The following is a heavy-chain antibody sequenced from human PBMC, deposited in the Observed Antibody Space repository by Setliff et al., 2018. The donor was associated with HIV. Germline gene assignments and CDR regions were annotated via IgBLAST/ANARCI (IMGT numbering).Heavy chain of an antibody. V-gene: IGHV4-34*01. J-gene: IGHJ3*02. CDR3: ARYVAYDEDDFDI. CDR2: INHSGST. D-gene: IGHD3-16*01. CDR1: GGLFSGYH. Sequence: SETLSLTCAVYGGLFSGYHWSWIRQPPGKGLEWIGEINHSGSTKYNPSLKSRVTMSVDTSKNQFSLKLNSVTAADTAVYYCARYVAYDEDDFDIWGQGTMVTVSS.